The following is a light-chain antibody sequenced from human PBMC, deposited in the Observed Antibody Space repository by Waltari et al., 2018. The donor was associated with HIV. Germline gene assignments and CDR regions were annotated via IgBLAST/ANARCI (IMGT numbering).Light chain of an antibody. V-gene: IGLV1-40*01. CDR2: SAI. Sequence: QSALTQPPSVSGAPGQRVTISCTGNRSNIGAGYFGPGHQHLPGTAPKPLVYSAINRPSGVPDRFSGSKSGTSASLVITGLQAEDEADYYCQSYDSSLRASVFGGGTKLTVL. CDR3: QSYDSSLRASV. CDR1: RSNIGAGYF. J-gene: IGLJ2*01.